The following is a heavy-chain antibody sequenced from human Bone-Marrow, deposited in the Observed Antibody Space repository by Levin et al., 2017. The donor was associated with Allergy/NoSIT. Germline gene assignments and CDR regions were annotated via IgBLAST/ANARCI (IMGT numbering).Heavy chain of an antibody. D-gene: IGHD3-16*01. Sequence: GGSLRLSCISSGFTFDDYAMHWVRHAPGKGLEWVAHISWNSNSIAYADSVKGRFTISRDNGKNSVFLQMSSLRTEDTAVYYCVKGSYGRDFYAMDVWGQGTTVIVSS. CDR1: GFTFDDYA. CDR3: VKGSYGRDFYAMDV. CDR2: ISWNSNSI. V-gene: IGHV3-9*01. J-gene: IGHJ6*02.